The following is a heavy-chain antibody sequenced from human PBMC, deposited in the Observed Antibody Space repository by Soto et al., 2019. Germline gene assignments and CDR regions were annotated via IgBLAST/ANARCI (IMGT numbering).Heavy chain of an antibody. CDR3: SRRDTLYYYGMDV. D-gene: IGHD5-18*01. J-gene: IGHJ6*02. CDR2: IDPSDSYT. Sequence: PGESLKISCKGSGYSFTSYWISWVRQMPGKGLEWMGRIDPSDSYTNYSPSFQGHVTISADKSISTAYLQWSSLKASDTAMYYCSRRDTLYYYGMDVWGQGTKVTVSS. CDR1: GYSFTSYW. V-gene: IGHV5-10-1*01.